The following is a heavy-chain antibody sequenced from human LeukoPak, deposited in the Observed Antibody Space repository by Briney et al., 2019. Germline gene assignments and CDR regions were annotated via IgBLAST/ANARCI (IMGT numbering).Heavy chain of an antibody. CDR3: ATGDRRSYYDFWSGYRSYYYYYGMDV. Sequence: ASVKVSCKVSGYTLTELSMHWVRQAPGKGLEWMGGFDPEDGETIYAQKFQGRVTMTEDTSTVTAYMELSSLRSEDTAVYYCATGDRRSYYDFWSGYRSYYYYYGMDVWGQGTTVTVSS. V-gene: IGHV1-24*01. CDR2: FDPEDGET. D-gene: IGHD3-3*01. J-gene: IGHJ6*02. CDR1: GYTLTELS.